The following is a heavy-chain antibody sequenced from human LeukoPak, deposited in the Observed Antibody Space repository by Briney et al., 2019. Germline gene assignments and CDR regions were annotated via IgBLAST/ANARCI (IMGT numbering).Heavy chain of an antibody. CDR2: ISGSGDTT. CDR1: GFTFSSYT. Sequence: GGSLRLSCAASGFTFSSYTMNWVRQAPGKGLEWVSYISGSGDTTYYADSVKGRFTISRDNAKNSLYLQMNSLRAEDTAVYYCARRQLALYYYYYYMDVWGKGTTVTVSS. V-gene: IGHV3-48*04. CDR3: ARRQLALYYYYYYMDV. J-gene: IGHJ6*03. D-gene: IGHD6-6*01.